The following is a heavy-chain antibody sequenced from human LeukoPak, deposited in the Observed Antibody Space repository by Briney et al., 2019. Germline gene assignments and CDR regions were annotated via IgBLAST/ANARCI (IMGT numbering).Heavy chain of an antibody. V-gene: IGHV4-59*08. CDR3: ARFFRTVWELPYY. CDR2: IYYSRST. Sequence: SETLSLTCTVSGGSISRYYWSWIRQPPGKGLECIGYIYYSRSTNYNPSLKSRVTISVDTSKNQFSLRLSSVTAADTAVYYCARFFRTVWELPYYWGPGTLVTVSS. CDR1: GGSISRYY. D-gene: IGHD1-26*01. J-gene: IGHJ4*02.